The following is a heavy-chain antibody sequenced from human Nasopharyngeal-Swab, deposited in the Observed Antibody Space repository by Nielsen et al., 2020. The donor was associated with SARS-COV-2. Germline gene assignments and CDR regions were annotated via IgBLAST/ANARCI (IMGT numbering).Heavy chain of an antibody. V-gene: IGHV3-21*01. D-gene: IGHD6-19*01. CDR1: GFTFSSYS. CDR2: ISSSSSYI. Sequence: GESLKISCAASGFTFSSYSMNWVRQAPGKGLEWFSSISSSSSYIYYADSVKGRFTISRDNAKNSLYLQMNSLRAEDTAVYYCARDPLAVAGIGEVVDYWGQGTLVTVSS. CDR3: ARDPLAVAGIGEVVDY. J-gene: IGHJ4*02.